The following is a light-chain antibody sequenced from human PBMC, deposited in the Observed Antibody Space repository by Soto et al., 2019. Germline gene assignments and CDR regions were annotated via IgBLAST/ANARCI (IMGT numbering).Light chain of an antibody. CDR1: QSVSNY. J-gene: IGKJ1*01. V-gene: IGKV1-39*01. Sequence: DIKMTQSPSSLSASVGDRVTITCRASQSVSNYLQWYQQKSGHAPKLLVYAASSLHSGVPSRFSGSGSGTDFTLTISSLQPEDFATYYCLQTYTSLTWPFGQGTKVDI. CDR3: LQTYTSLTWP. CDR2: AAS.